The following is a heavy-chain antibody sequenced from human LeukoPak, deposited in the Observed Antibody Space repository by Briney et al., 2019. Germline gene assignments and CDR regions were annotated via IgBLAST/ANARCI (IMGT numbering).Heavy chain of an antibody. CDR2: IYYSGST. Sequence: PSETLSLTCTVSGGSISSYYWSWIRQPPGKGLEWIGYIYYSGSTNYNPSLKSRVTISVDTSKNQFSLKLSSVTAADTAVYYCARVRYYEAFDIWVQGTMVTVSS. D-gene: IGHD2-8*01. CDR3: ARVRYYEAFDI. J-gene: IGHJ3*02. V-gene: IGHV4-59*01. CDR1: GGSISSYY.